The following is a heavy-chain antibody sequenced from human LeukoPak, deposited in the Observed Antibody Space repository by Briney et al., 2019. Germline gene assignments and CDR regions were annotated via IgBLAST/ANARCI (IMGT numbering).Heavy chain of an antibody. V-gene: IGHV3-15*01. CDR2: IKSKTDGGIT. Sequence: GGSLRLSCAASGFTFSNAWMSWVRQAPGKGLEWVGRIKSKTDGGITDYAAPVKGRFTISRDDSKNTLYLQMNSLKTEDTAVYYCTTDVRYCSSTSCHRFDYWGQGTLVTVSS. D-gene: IGHD2-2*01. CDR1: GFTFSNAW. J-gene: IGHJ4*02. CDR3: TTDVRYCSSTSCHRFDY.